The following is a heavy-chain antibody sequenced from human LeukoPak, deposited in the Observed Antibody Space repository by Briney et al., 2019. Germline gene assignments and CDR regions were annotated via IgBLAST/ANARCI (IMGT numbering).Heavy chain of an antibody. CDR1: EFIVSINY. CDR2: IYSRGDT. J-gene: IGHJ5*02. V-gene: IGHV3-53*01. D-gene: IGHD2-21*02. Sequence: GGSLRLSCAASEFIVSINYMTWVRQAPGKGLEWVSLIYSRGDTKYADSVKGRFTISRDNSKNMLSLQMNALRAEDTAVYYCAKGLRTDTWFDPWGQGTLVTVSS. CDR3: AKGLRTDTWFDP.